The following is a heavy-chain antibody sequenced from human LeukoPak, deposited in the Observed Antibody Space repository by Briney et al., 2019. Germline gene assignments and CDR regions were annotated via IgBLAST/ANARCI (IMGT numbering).Heavy chain of an antibody. V-gene: IGHV4-30-4*08. J-gene: IGHJ6*02. CDR3: ARLTVPAAPSSYYYYGMDV. CDR2: IYYSGST. CDR1: GGSFSGYY. Sequence: SETLSLTCAVYGGSFSGYYWSWIRQPPGKGLEWIGYIYYSGSTYYNPSLKSRVTISVDTSKNQFSLKLSSVTAADTAVYYCARLTVPAAPSSYYYYGMDVWGQGTTVTVSS. D-gene: IGHD2-2*01.